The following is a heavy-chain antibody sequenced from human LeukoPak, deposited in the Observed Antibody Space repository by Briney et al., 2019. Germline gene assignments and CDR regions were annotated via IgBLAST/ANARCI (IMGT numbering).Heavy chain of an antibody. CDR3: ARVGSPDT. CDR1: GGSFSGYY. CDR2: INHSGST. D-gene: IGHD1-26*01. J-gene: IGHJ4*02. V-gene: IGHV4-34*01. Sequence: SETLSLTCAVYGGSFSGYYWSWIRQPPGKGLEWIGEINHSGSTNYNPSLKSRVTISVDTSKNQFSLKLSSVTAADTAVYYCARVGSPDTWGQGTLVTVSS.